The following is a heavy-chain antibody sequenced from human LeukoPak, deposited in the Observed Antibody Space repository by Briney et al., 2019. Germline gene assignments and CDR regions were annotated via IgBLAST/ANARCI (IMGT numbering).Heavy chain of an antibody. J-gene: IGHJ1*01. CDR2: ITPNADRT. V-gene: IGHV3-23*01. Sequence: GGSLRLSCAASGFTFGSYGMSWVRQAPGKGLEWVSFITPNADRTSYADSVEGRFTISRDNPRNTLYMHMNSLRDEDTAIYYCAVMHGYYDGSGYWVQWGQGTLVTVPS. CDR3: AVMHGYYDGSGYWVQ. CDR1: GFTFGSYG. D-gene: IGHD3-22*01.